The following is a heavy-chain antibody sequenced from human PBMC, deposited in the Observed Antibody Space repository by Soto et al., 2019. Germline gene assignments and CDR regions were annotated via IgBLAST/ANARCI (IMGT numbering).Heavy chain of an antibody. V-gene: IGHV6-1*01. CDR2: TYYRSKWYN. Sequence: SQTLSLTCATSGDSVSSNSAAWNWIRQSPSRGLEWLGRTYYRSKWYNDYAVSVKSRITINPDTSKNQFSLQLNSVTPEDTAVYYCACLAARQYGMDVWGQGTTVTVSS. CDR1: GDSVSSNSAA. J-gene: IGHJ6*02. CDR3: ACLAARQYGMDV. D-gene: IGHD6-6*01.